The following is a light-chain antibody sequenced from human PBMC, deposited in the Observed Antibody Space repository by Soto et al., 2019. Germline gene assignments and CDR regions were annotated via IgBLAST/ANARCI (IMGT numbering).Light chain of an antibody. Sequence: DIVLTQSPGTLSLSPGERATLSCRASQSVGSIYLAWYQQKPGQAPRLLIYGGSARATGIPARFSGGGSGAEYTLTISSLQSEDFAVYYCQQYDKWPRTFGQGTKVDIK. CDR1: QSVGSIY. CDR3: QQYDKWPRT. V-gene: IGKV3-15*01. CDR2: GGS. J-gene: IGKJ1*01.